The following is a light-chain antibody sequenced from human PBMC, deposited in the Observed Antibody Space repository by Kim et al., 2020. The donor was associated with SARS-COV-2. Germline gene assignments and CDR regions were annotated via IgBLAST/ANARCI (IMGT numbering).Light chain of an antibody. J-gene: IGLJ2*01. V-gene: IGLV1-44*01. Sequence: QSVLTQPPSASGTPGQRVSISCSGNLGTNPVNWYQQLPGTAPKLLMYNNNQRPSGVPGRFSGSKSGTSASLAISGLQSQDEADYYCAGWDGSHWLFGGGTQLTVL. CDR1: LGTNP. CDR3: AGWDGSHWL. CDR2: NNN.